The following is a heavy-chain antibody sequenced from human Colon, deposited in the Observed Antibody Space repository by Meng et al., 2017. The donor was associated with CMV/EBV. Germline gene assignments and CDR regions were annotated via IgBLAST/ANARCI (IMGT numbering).Heavy chain of an antibody. V-gene: IGHV3-19*01. D-gene: IGHD3-3*02. CDR1: GFTFDDHA. Sequence: GGSLRLSCAASGFTFDDHAMHWVRQVPGKGLEWVSGVSWNGSRTHYADSVKGRFIISRDNSRNFLYQQMNSLRPEDMAVYYCAKGRTTIFGVGDSAMDVWGQGTTVTVSS. CDR2: VSWNGSRT. J-gene: IGHJ6*02. CDR3: AKGRTTIFGVGDSAMDV.